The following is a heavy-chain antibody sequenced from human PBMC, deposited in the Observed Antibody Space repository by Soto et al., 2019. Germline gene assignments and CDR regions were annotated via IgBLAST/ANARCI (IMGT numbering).Heavy chain of an antibody. CDR3: ARGEQYSGRIFDY. CDR2: TYYRSKWYY. J-gene: IGHJ4*01. V-gene: IGHV6-1*01. Sequence: QVQLQQSGPGLVKPSQTLSLTCAITGDSVSSNSAGWSWVRQSPSRGLEWLGRTYYRSKWYYEYAVSVRGRITINQDTSKNQSSLQLNSVTPEDTAVYFCARGEQYSGRIFDYWGQGTLVTVSS. CDR1: GDSVSSNSAG. D-gene: IGHD1-26*01.